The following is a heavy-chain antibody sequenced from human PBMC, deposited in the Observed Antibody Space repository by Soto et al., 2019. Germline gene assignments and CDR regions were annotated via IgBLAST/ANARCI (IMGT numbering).Heavy chain of an antibody. CDR3: ARDATTGTDETS. J-gene: IGHJ4*02. V-gene: IGHV1-69*01. CDR2: IIPIFGTA. CDR1: GGTFSSYA. Sequence: QVQLVQSGAEVKKPGSSVKVSCNSSGGTFSSYAISWVRQAPGQGLEWMGVIIPIFGTANYAQKLQGRVTITADESTSTAYMELSSLRSEETAVYYCARDATTGTDETSWGQGTLVTVSS. D-gene: IGHD4-17*01.